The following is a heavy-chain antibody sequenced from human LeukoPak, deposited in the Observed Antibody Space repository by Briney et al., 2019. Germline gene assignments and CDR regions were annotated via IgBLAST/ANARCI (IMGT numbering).Heavy chain of an antibody. CDR1: GYTFTSYY. D-gene: IGHD3-3*01. CDR3: ARELWSGNYNV. J-gene: IGHJ4*02. Sequence: ASVKVSCKASGYTFTSYYMHWVRQAPGQGLEWMGIINPSGGSTSYAQKFQGRVTMTTHTSTTTAYMGLRGLRSEDTAVYYCARELWSGNYNVWGQGTLVTVSS. CDR2: INPSGGST. V-gene: IGHV1-46*01.